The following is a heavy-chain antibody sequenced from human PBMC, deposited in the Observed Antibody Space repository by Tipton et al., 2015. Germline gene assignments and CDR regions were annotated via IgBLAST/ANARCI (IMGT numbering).Heavy chain of an antibody. CDR1: GGSISSEY. V-gene: IGHV4-59*01. CDR3: ARDRPGATYFDS. CDR2: VFYTGST. J-gene: IGHJ4*02. D-gene: IGHD7-27*01. Sequence: TLSLTCTVSGGSISSEYWSWIRQPPGKGLEWIGYVFYTGSTYYNPSLESRVTISVDTFENQFSLKLSSVTAADTPVYYCARDRPGATYFDSWGQGPLVTVSS.